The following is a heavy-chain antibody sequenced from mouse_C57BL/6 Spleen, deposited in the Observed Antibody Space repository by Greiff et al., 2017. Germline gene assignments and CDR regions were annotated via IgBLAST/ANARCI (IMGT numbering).Heavy chain of an antibody. V-gene: IGHV1-26*01. D-gene: IGHD2-4*01. CDR2: INPNYGGT. CDR3: ATIYYDYDAAY. CDR1: GYTFTDYY. J-gene: IGHJ3*01. Sequence: VQLQQSGPELVKPGASVKISCKASGYTFTDYYMNWVKQSHGKSLEWIGDINPNYGGTSYNQKFKGKATLTVDKSSSTAYMELRSLTSEDSAVYYCATIYYDYDAAYWGQGTLVTVSA.